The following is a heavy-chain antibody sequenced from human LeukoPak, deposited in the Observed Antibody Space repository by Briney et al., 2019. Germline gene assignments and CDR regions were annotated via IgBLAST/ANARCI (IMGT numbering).Heavy chain of an antibody. CDR3: ARAFRGIFGVFEAFDI. D-gene: IGHD3-3*01. CDR2: INPSAGST. Sequence: ASVKVSCKASGYTFTSYYLHWVRQAPGQGLEWMGIINPSAGSTSYAQKFQGRVTLTRDMSTSTVYMEVSSLRSEDTAVYYCARAFRGIFGVFEAFDIWGQGTMVTVSS. J-gene: IGHJ3*02. CDR1: GYTFTSYY. V-gene: IGHV1-46*01.